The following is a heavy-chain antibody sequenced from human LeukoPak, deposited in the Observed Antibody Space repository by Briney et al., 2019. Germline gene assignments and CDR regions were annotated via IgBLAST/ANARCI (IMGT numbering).Heavy chain of an antibody. D-gene: IGHD6-13*01. Sequence: PSETLSLTCTVSGDSIHSVYYFWGWIRQPPGKGLEWIGSVYFDGDTYYNPSLKSRVTISVDTSKNQFSLKLSSVTAADTAVYYCARVSGIAAAGTVDYWGQGTLVTVSS. CDR1: GDSIHSVYYF. CDR2: VYFDGDT. V-gene: IGHV4-39*07. CDR3: ARVSGIAAAGTVDY. J-gene: IGHJ4*02.